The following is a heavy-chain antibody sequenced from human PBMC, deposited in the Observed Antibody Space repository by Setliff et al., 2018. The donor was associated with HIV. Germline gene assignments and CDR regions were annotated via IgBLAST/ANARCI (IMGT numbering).Heavy chain of an antibody. D-gene: IGHD5-12*01. CDR2: IYFSWST. Sequence: SETLSLTCTVSGGSISSSGYYWGWIRQPPGKGLEWIGSIYFSWSTSYNPFLKSRVTISVDTSKNQFSLKLSSVTAADTAVYYCARGMVASTRWFDPWGQGTLVTVSS. CDR3: ARGMVASTRWFDP. V-gene: IGHV4-39*07. J-gene: IGHJ5*02. CDR1: GGSISSSGYY.